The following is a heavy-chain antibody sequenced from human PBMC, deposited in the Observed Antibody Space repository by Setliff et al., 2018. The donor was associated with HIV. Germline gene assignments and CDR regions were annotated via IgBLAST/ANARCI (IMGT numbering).Heavy chain of an antibody. Sequence: SVKVSCKAFGGTFSSYAISWVRQAPGQGLEWMGGIIPIFGTANYAQKFQGRVTITADESTSTAYMELSSLRSEDTAVYYCARGVSAYEYYFDYWGQGTLVTVSS. V-gene: IGHV1-69*13. J-gene: IGHJ4*02. CDR3: ARGVSAYEYYFDY. D-gene: IGHD5-12*01. CDR1: GGTFSSYA. CDR2: IIPIFGTA.